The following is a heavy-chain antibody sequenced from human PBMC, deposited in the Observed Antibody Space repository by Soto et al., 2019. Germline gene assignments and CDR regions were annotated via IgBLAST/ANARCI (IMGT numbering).Heavy chain of an antibody. CDR2: MNANSGNT. J-gene: IGHJ4*02. V-gene: IGHV1-8*01. D-gene: IGHD3-22*01. Sequence: QVQLVQSGAEVKKPGASVKVSCKASGYTFSDYDIIWVRQATGQGLEWMGWMNANSGNTGYARKLQGRVTMTWDTSISTAYIELSRLRSDDTAVYFCARGYYDSSGYYPTDYWGQGTLVTVSS. CDR1: GYTFSDYD. CDR3: ARGYYDSSGYYPTDY.